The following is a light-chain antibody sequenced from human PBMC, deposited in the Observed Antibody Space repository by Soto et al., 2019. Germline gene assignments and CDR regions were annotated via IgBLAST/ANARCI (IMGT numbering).Light chain of an antibody. Sequence: EAVLTQSPGALSLSPGERATLSCRASQSVSSSHLAWYQQKPGQAPRLLIYGASDRATDISDRFSGSGSGTEFTLTISRLEHEDFAVYYCQQYSTSPPKYTCGQAPKLEI. CDR1: QSVSSSH. CDR3: QQYSTSPPKYT. J-gene: IGKJ2*01. V-gene: IGKV3-20*01. CDR2: GAS.